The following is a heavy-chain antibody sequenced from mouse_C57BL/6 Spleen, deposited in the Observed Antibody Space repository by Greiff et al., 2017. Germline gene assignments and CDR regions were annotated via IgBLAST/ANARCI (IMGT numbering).Heavy chain of an antibody. CDR3: ARNGVTTVDY. CDR2: IYPGDGDT. CDR1: GYAFSSSW. D-gene: IGHD2-2*01. V-gene: IGHV1-82*01. Sequence: QVHVKQSGPALVQPGDSVKISCKASGYAFSSSWMNWVKQRPGKGLEWIGRIYPGDGDTNYNGKFKGKATLTADKYSSTAYMQLSSLTSEDSAVYFCARNGVTTVDYWGQGTTLTVSS. J-gene: IGHJ2*01.